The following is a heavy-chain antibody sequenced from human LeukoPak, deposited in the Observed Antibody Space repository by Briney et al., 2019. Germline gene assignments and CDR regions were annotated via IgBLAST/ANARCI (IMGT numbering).Heavy chain of an antibody. D-gene: IGHD3-3*01. CDR1: GYTFTGYY. CDR3: ATSGGTSGPELDY. Sequence: ASVKVSCKASGYTFTGYYMHWVRQAPGQGLEWMGWINPKSGGTNYAQEFQGRVTMTRGTSISTAYMEVSRMTSDDTAVYYCATSGGTSGPELDYWGQGTLVTVSS. J-gene: IGHJ4*02. V-gene: IGHV1-2*02. CDR2: INPKSGGT.